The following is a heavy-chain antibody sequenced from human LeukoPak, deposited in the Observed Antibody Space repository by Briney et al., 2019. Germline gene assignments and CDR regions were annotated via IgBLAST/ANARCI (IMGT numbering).Heavy chain of an antibody. CDR3: ARGRSGLSLEGVYYYYMDV. D-gene: IGHD3-3*01. J-gene: IGHJ6*03. CDR2: VNTDSGNI. V-gene: IGHV1-8*01. Sequence: ASVKVSCRASGYPFSSYDINWVRQAPGQGLEWMGWVNTDSGNIAYAQNFQGRVTITRDTSVTTAYMELTNLRSADTAVYYCARGRSGLSLEGVYYYYMDVWGQGTTVTVSS. CDR1: GYPFSSYD.